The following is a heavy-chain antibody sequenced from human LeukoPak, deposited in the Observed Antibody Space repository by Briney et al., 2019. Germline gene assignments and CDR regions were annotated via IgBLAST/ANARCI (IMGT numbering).Heavy chain of an antibody. Sequence: PGGSLRLSCAASGFTFSNYWMSWVRQAPGKGLEWVANIKQDGSEKYYVDSVKGRFTISRDNAKNSLYLQMNSLRAEDTAVYYCARRRDDRYFDLWGRGTLVTVSS. V-gene: IGHV3-7*01. CDR3: ARRRDDRYFDL. CDR1: GFTFSNYW. J-gene: IGHJ2*01. CDR2: IKQDGSEK. D-gene: IGHD3-9*01.